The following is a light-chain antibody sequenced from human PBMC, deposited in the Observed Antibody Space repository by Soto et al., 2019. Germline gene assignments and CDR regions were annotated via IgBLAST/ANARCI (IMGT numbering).Light chain of an antibody. Sequence: EIVLTQSPATLSLSPGDRATLSCRASQTVSSYLAWYQQKPGQAPRLLIYDASSRATGIPARFSGSGSGTDVTLTITSLEPEGFAVYYCQQRSDWPSTFGGGTKVEIK. CDR1: QTVSSY. J-gene: IGKJ4*01. CDR2: DAS. CDR3: QQRSDWPST. V-gene: IGKV3-11*01.